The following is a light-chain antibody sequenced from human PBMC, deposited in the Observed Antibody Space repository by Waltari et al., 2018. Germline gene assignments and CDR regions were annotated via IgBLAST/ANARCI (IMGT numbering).Light chain of an antibody. CDR2: EVS. CDR3: SSYTFTSTPVV. Sequence: QSALTQPASVSGSPGQSITISCTGTSSDVGGYNFVSWYQQHPGKAPKLMIYEVSNRPYGLSNRFFGAKSGNTASLTISGLQAEDEADYYCSSYTFTSTPVVFGGGTKVTVL. CDR1: SSDVGGYNF. V-gene: IGLV2-14*01. J-gene: IGLJ2*01.